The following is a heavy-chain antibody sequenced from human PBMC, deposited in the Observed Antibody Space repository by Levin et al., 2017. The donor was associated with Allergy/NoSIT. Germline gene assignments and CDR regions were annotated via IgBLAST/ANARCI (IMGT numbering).Heavy chain of an antibody. D-gene: IGHD2-15*01. V-gene: IGHV3-33*01. J-gene: IGHJ4*02. CDR3: ARTGGYCSGGSWYSGYFDY. Sequence: GGSLRLSCAASGFTFSSYGMHWVRQAPGKGLEWVAIIWYDGSNKYYVDSVKGRFTISRDNSKNTLYLQMDSLRAEDTAVYYCARTGGYCSGGSWYSGYFDYWGQGTLVTVSS. CDR1: GFTFSSYG. CDR2: IWYDGSNK.